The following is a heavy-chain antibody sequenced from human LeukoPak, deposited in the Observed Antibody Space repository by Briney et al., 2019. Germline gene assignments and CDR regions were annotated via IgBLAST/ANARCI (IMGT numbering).Heavy chain of an antibody. D-gene: IGHD3-3*01. V-gene: IGHV1-18*01. CDR1: GYTFTSYG. Sequence: ASVKVSCKASGYTFTSYGISWVRPAPGQGLEWMGWISAYNGNTNYAQKLQGRVTMTTDTSTSTAYMELRSLRSDDTAVYYCARSRFYDFWRGYFFDYWGQGTLVTVSS. J-gene: IGHJ4*02. CDR3: ARSRFYDFWRGYFFDY. CDR2: ISAYNGNT.